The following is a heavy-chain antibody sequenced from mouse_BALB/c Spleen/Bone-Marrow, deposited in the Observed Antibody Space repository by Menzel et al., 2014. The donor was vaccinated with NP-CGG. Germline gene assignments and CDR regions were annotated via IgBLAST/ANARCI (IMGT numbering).Heavy chain of an antibody. CDR3: ARNLYYGSSLYAMDY. CDR2: IWSGGST. J-gene: IGHJ4*01. Sequence: VKLLESGPGLVQPSQSLSITCTVSGFSLTTYGVHWVRQSPGKGLEWLGVIWSGGSTDYNAAFISRLSITKDNSKSQVFFKMNSLQANDTAIYCCARNLYYGSSLYAMDYLGQGTSVTVSS. CDR1: GFSLTTYG. V-gene: IGHV2-2*02. D-gene: IGHD1-1*01.